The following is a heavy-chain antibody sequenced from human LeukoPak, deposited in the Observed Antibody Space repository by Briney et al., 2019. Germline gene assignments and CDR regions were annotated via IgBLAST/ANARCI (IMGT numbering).Heavy chain of an antibody. CDR3: ARDLRTYNSPNWFDP. Sequence: ASVKVSCKASGYTFTGYYMHWVRQAPGQGLEWMGWINPNSGGTNYAQKFQGRVTMTRDTSISTAYMELSRLRSDDTAVYYCARDLRTYNSPNWFDPWGQGTLVTVSS. D-gene: IGHD5-24*01. J-gene: IGHJ5*02. CDR1: GYTFTGYY. CDR2: INPNSGGT. V-gene: IGHV1-2*02.